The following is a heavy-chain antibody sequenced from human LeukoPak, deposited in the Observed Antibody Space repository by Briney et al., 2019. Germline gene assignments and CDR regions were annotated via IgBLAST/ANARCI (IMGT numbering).Heavy chain of an antibody. CDR1: GFTFSSYS. Sequence: PGGSLRLSCAASGFTFSSYSMNWVRQAPGKGLEWVSYISSSSSTIYYADSVKGRFTISRDNSKNTLYLQMNSLRAEDTAVYYCARDSGPSTAAGLLDAFDIWGQGTMVTVSS. CDR2: ISSSSSTI. CDR3: ARDSGPSTAAGLLDAFDI. V-gene: IGHV3-48*01. D-gene: IGHD6-13*01. J-gene: IGHJ3*02.